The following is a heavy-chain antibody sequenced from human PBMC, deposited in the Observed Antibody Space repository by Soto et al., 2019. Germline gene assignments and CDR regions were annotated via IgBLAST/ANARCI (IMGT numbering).Heavy chain of an antibody. V-gene: IGHV3-72*01. CDR2: SRNSVNSHTT. D-gene: IGHD1-26*01. J-gene: IGHJ6*01. CDR1: GFTFSDHC. Sequence: EVQLVESGGGLVQPGGSLRLSCAASGFTFSDHCMDWVRQAPGKGLEWVARSRNSVNSHTTEYAASVKGRFTISRDESKSSLYLQMNSLKIEDTAVYYCTRGLLGGAPSYTFHGMDVWGQGTTVTVSS. CDR3: TRGLLGGAPSYTFHGMDV.